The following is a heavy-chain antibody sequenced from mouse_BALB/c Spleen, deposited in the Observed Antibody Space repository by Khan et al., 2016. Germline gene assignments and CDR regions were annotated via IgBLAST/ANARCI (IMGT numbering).Heavy chain of an antibody. V-gene: IGHV1-37*01. J-gene: IGHJ3*01. CDR3: VPDAHYAY. CDR2: IDPYNGDT. D-gene: IGHD1-1*01. CDR1: GYSFTGYF. Sequence: EVQLQESGPELVKPGASVKISCKASGYSFTGYFMNWVKQSHGKSLEWIGRIDPYNGDTFTNQKLKGKATLTVAKSSTIANMDLLSLPTEDSAGDYFVPDAHYAYWGQGTLVTVSA.